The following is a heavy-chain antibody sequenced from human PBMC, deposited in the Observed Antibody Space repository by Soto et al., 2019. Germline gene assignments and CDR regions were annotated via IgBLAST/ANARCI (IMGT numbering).Heavy chain of an antibody. CDR3: ATAKMAPVDYYGMDV. CDR2: FDPEDGET. D-gene: IGHD2-15*01. Sequence: ASVKVSCKVSGYTLTELSMHWMRQAPGKGLEWMGGFDPEDGETIYAQKFQGRVTMTEDTSTDTAYMELSSLRSEDTAVYYCATAKMAPVDYYGMDVWGQGTTVTVSS. CDR1: GYTLTELS. J-gene: IGHJ6*02. V-gene: IGHV1-24*01.